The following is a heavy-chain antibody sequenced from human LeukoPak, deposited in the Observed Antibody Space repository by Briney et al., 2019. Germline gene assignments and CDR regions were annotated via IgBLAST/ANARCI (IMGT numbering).Heavy chain of an antibody. Sequence: PSETLSLTCTVSGGSISSSSYYWGWIRQPPGKGLEWIGSIYYSGSTYYNPSLKSRVTISVDTSKNQFSLKLSSVTAADTAVYYCARDRYYYDSSGYYPPYYFDYWGQGTLVTVSS. CDR1: GGSISSSSYY. J-gene: IGHJ4*02. D-gene: IGHD3-22*01. CDR2: IYYSGST. CDR3: ARDRYYYDSSGYYPPYYFDY. V-gene: IGHV4-39*07.